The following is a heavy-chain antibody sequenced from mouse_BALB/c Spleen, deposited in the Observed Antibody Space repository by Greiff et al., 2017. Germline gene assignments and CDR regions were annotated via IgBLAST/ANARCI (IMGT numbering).Heavy chain of an antibody. CDR3: TRRANWDPLFDY. V-gene: IGHV6-6*02. J-gene: IGHJ2*01. Sequence: EVKVEESGGGLVQPGGSMKLSCVASGFTFSNYWMNWVRQSPEKGLEWVAEIRLKSNNYATHYAESVKGRFTISRDDSKSSVYLQMNNLRAEDTGIYYCTRRANWDPLFDYWGQGNTLTVSS. D-gene: IGHD4-1*01. CDR1: GFTFSNYW. CDR2: IRLKSNNYAT.